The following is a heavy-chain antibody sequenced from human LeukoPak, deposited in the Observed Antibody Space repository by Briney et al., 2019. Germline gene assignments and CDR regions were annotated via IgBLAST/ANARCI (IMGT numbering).Heavy chain of an antibody. CDR3: ARVVEPISSQGDYYYYMDV. Sequence: SETLSLTCTVSGGSISSGGYYWSWIRQYPGKGLEWIGYIYYSGSTYYNPSLKSRVTISVDTSKNQFSLKLSSVTAADTAVYYCARVVEPISSQGDYYYYMDVWGKGTTVTVSS. CDR2: IYYSGST. D-gene: IGHD2-2*01. J-gene: IGHJ6*03. V-gene: IGHV4-31*03. CDR1: GGSISSGGYY.